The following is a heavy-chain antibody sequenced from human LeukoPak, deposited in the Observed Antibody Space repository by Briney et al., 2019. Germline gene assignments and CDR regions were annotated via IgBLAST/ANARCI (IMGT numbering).Heavy chain of an antibody. V-gene: IGHV3-74*01. D-gene: IGHD3-10*01. CDR3: ARVGITMVSYYMDV. CDR1: GFTFSDYW. Sequence: GGSLRLSCAASGFTFSDYWMHWVRQAPGKGLVWVSRMNIDGRSTSYADAVKGRFTISRDNAKNTLYLQMNSLRAEDTAVYYCARVGITMVSYYMDVWGKGTTVTVSS. J-gene: IGHJ6*03. CDR2: MNIDGRST.